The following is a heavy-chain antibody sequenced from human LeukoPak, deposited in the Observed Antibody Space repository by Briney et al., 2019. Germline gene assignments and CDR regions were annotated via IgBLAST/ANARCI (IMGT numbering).Heavy chain of an antibody. CDR2: IYTSGST. Sequence: SQTLSLTCTVCGGSISSGSHYWSWIRQPAGKGLEWIGRIYTSGSTNYNPSLKSRVTISVDTSKNQFSLKLSSVTAADTAVYYCARSNFESYYYDSSGSYAFDIWGQGTMVTVSS. CDR1: GGSISSGSHY. J-gene: IGHJ3*02. D-gene: IGHD3-22*01. V-gene: IGHV4-61*02. CDR3: ARSNFESYYYDSSGSYAFDI.